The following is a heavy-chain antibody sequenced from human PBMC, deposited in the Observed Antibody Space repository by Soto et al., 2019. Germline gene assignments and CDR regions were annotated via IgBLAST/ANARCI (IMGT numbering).Heavy chain of an antibody. Sequence: GASVKVSCKASGYTFTSYGISWVRQAPGQGLEWMGWISAYNGNTNYAQKLQGRVTMTTDTSTSTAYMELRSLRSGDTAVYYCARDGRYSGYDFRPGYGMDVWGQGTTVTVSS. CDR2: ISAYNGNT. D-gene: IGHD5-12*01. CDR3: ARDGRYSGYDFRPGYGMDV. V-gene: IGHV1-18*04. J-gene: IGHJ6*02. CDR1: GYTFTSYG.